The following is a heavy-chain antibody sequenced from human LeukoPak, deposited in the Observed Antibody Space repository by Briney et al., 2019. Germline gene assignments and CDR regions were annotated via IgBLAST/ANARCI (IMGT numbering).Heavy chain of an antibody. CDR2: IYYSGST. CDR1: GDSIYSGDYY. Sequence: PSETLSLTCTVSGDSIYSGDYYWSWIRQPPGKGLEWIGYIYYSGSTYYNPSLKSRVTISIDTSKNQFSLKLRSVTAADTAAYFCARDTAGDYPYYHGMDVWGQGTTVTVPS. V-gene: IGHV4-30-4*08. CDR3: ARDTAGDYPYYHGMDV. J-gene: IGHJ6*02. D-gene: IGHD5-18*01.